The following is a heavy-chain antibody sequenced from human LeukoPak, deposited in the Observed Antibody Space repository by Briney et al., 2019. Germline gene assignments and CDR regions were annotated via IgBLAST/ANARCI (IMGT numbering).Heavy chain of an antibody. CDR2: IRDDGSDK. V-gene: IGHV3-30*02. D-gene: IGHD6-13*01. J-gene: IGHJ4*02. Sequence: GGSLRLSCAASGFTFSHYGMHWVRQAPGKGLEWVTFIRDDGSDKYYADSVKGRFTISRDNSKNTLFLQMNSLRPEDTAVYYCAKDKSRSWAWDYWGQGTLATVSS. CDR3: AKDKSRSWAWDY. CDR1: GFTFSHYG.